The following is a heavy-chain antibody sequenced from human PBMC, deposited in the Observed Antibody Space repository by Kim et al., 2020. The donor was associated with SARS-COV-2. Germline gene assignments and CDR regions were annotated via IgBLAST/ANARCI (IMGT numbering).Heavy chain of an antibody. CDR3: ARDRFKGRSRYYYYGMDV. V-gene: IGHV3-30*01. J-gene: IGHJ6*02. Sequence: KGRFTISRDNSKNTLYLQMNSLRAEDTAVYYCARDRFKGRSRYYYYGMDVWGQGTTVTVSS. D-gene: IGHD3-10*01.